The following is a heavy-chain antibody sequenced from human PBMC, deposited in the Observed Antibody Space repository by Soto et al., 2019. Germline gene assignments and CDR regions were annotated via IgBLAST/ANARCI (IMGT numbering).Heavy chain of an antibody. J-gene: IGHJ5*02. V-gene: IGHV1-46*01. CDR2: INPSGGST. CDR1: GYTFTSYY. Sequence: ASVKVSCEASGYTFTSYYMHWVRQAPGQGLEWMGIINPSGGSTSYAQKFQGRVTMTRDTSTSTVYMELSSLRFDDTAVYYCARYQIGEGFTAWGQGTPVTVSS. CDR3: ARYQIGEGFTA.